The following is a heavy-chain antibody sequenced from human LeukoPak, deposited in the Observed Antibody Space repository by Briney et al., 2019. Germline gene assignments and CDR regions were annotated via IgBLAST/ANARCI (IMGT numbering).Heavy chain of an antibody. J-gene: IGHJ4*02. CDR2: ISWNSGSI. V-gene: IGHV3-9*01. D-gene: IGHD3-10*01. CDR3: AKSSGGITMALFDY. CDR1: GFTFDDYA. Sequence: GRSLRLSCAASGFTFDDYAMHWVRQAPGKGLEWVSGISWNSGSIGYADSVKGRFTISRDNAKNSLYLQMNSLRAEDTALYYCAKSSGGITMALFDYWGQGTLVTVSS.